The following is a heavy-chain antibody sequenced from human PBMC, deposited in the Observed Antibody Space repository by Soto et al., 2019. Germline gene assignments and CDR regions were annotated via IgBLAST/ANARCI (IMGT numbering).Heavy chain of an antibody. CDR1: GFTFSSYG. J-gene: IGHJ6*02. D-gene: IGHD6-13*01. CDR3: GKDTRGGGSSWYTKSYYYYYGMDV. V-gene: IGHV3-30*18. Sequence: QVQLVESGGGVVQPGRSLRLSCAASGFTFSSYGMHWVRQAPGKGLEWVAVISYDGSNKYYADSVKGRFTISRNNSKNTRYQEKNSLRAENTAVYYCGKDTRGGGSSWYTKSYYYYYGMDVWGQGTTVTVSS. CDR2: ISYDGSNK.